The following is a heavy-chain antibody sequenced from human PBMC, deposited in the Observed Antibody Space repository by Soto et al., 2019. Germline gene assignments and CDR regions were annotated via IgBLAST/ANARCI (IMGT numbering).Heavy chain of an antibody. Sequence: GGSLRLSCAASEFTFSSYAMSWVRQAPGKGLEWVSAISASGGGTDYADSVKGRFTISRDNSKSTLYLQMNSLRADDTAVYYCAKSLKTYTSSPVDYWGQGTLVTVSP. CDR2: ISASGGGT. D-gene: IGHD6-6*01. CDR3: AKSLKTYTSSPVDY. V-gene: IGHV3-23*01. J-gene: IGHJ4*02. CDR1: EFTFSSYA.